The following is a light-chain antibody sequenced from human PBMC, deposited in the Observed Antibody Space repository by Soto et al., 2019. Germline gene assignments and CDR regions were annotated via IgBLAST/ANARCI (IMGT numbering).Light chain of an antibody. CDR1: QSISSY. CDR3: QQGYSTIT. Sequence: DIQMTQSPSSLSASVGDTVTITCRASQSISSYLNWYQQKPGKAPKLLIYDASSLQSGVPSRFSGSGSGTGFTLTIRSLQPEDFAIYYCQQGYSTITCGHGTRLEIK. V-gene: IGKV1-39*01. CDR2: DAS. J-gene: IGKJ5*01.